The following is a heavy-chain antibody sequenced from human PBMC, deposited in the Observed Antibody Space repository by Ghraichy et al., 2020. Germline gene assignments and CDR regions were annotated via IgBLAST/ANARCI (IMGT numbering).Heavy chain of an antibody. Sequence: GGSLRLSCAASGFTFSSSDIHWVRQAPGKGLEWVAFVSSDGTNTYYVNSVKGRFTISRDNSRKMLYLQMNSLRPEDTAVYYCAKDSRDLQVYFSSGMDVWGQGTTVTVS. V-gene: IGHV3-30*18. J-gene: IGHJ6*02. D-gene: IGHD3-3*01. CDR2: VSSDGTNT. CDR1: GFTFSSSD. CDR3: AKDSRDLQVYFSSGMDV.